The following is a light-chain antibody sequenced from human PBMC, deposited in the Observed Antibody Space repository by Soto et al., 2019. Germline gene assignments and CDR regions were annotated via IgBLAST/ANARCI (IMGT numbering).Light chain of an antibody. J-gene: IGLJ3*02. CDR2: EVN. V-gene: IGLV2-14*01. CDR3: FSYTSGATWV. Sequence: QSVLTQPASVSGSPGQSITISCTGTSDIGDSDYVSWYQQHPGKAPKLMIYEVNNRPFGVSDRFSGSKSGNTASLTISGLQTEDEADYYCFSYTSGATWVLGGGTQLTVL. CDR1: SDIGDSDY.